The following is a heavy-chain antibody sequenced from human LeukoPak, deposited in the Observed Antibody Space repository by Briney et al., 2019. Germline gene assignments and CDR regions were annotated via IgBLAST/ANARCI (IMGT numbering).Heavy chain of an antibody. CDR3: GTWAFYHSLDV. J-gene: IGHJ6*02. CDR2: INADGGRT. Sequence: QPGGSLRLSCAASGFTLGPYAMHWVRHRPGKGLEWVAHINADGGRTFYADSVDGRFTISRDNSKDSLYLQMNSLTTDDTALYYFGTWAFYHSLDVWGQGTTVTVSS. D-gene: IGHD2/OR15-2a*01. CDR1: GFTLGPYA. V-gene: IGHV3-43*02.